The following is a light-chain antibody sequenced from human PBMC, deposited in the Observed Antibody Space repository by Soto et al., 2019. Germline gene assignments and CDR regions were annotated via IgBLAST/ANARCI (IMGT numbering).Light chain of an antibody. J-gene: IGKJ4*01. V-gene: IGKV3-20*01. Sequence: ETVMTQSPATLSVSPGERATLSCWASQSVNSNLAWYQQKLGQAHRVLIYGASTRATGIQDSFSGSGSGTDFTLTIRRLEPEDFTVYYCKQYGSSPLTFGGGTKVDIK. CDR1: QSVNSN. CDR2: GAS. CDR3: KQYGSSPLT.